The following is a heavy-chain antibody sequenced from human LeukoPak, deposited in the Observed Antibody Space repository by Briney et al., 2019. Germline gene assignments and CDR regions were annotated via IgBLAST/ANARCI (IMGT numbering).Heavy chain of an antibody. CDR3: ARVPPASPAYPSHMDV. CDR2: VNAGNGNT. J-gene: IGHJ6*03. CDR1: GYTFTSYA. V-gene: IGHV1-3*01. Sequence: ASVKVSCKASGYTFTSYAMHWVRQAPGQRLEWMGWVNAGNGNTKYSQKFQGRVTITTDESTSTAYMELSSLRSEDTAVYFCARVPPASPAYPSHMDVWGKGTTVTVSS.